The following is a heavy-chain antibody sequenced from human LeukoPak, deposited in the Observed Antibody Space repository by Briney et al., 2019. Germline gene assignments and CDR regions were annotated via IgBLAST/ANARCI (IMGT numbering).Heavy chain of an antibody. Sequence: PSETLSLTCTVSGGSISSYYWSWIRQPAGKGLEWIGRIYTSGSTNYNPSLKSRVTISVDTSKNQFSLKLSSVTAADTAVYYCARADYYGSGSYIDAFDIWGQGTMVTVSS. CDR2: IYTSGST. D-gene: IGHD3-10*01. V-gene: IGHV4-4*07. CDR3: ARADYYGSGSYIDAFDI. CDR1: GGSISSYY. J-gene: IGHJ3*02.